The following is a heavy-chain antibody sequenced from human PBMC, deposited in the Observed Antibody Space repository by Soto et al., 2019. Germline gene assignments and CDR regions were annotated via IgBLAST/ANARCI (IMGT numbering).Heavy chain of an antibody. CDR3: ARGGLLDF. J-gene: IGHJ4*02. Sequence: QVQLQESGPGLVKPSQTLSLTCSVSGASISDGNYYWTWIRQSPARGLEWIGYVYYSGSTYYNPSLQSRVTTSSDTSNSYYSMKLSSVTVADTAVYFCARGGLLDFWGQGILVNVSS. D-gene: IGHD2-15*01. CDR2: VYYSGST. CDR1: GASISDGNYY. V-gene: IGHV4-30-4*01.